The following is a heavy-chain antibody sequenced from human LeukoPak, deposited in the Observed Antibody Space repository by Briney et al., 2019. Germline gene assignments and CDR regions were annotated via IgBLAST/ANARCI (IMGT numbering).Heavy chain of an antibody. Sequence: GRSLRLSCAASGFIFSSYAIHWVRQAPGKGLEWVAVISYDGSNKYYADSVKGRFTISRDNAKNSLYLQMNSLRDEDTAVYYCANLGPPGRDHYLESWGQGTLVTVSS. CDR3: ANLGPPGRDHYLES. J-gene: IGHJ4*02. V-gene: IGHV3-30*04. CDR2: ISYDGSNK. CDR1: GFIFSSYA. D-gene: IGHD5-24*01.